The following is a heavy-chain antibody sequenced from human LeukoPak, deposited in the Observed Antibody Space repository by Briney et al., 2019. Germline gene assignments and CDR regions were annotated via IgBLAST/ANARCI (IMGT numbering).Heavy chain of an antibody. V-gene: IGHV3-33*01. Sequence: GGSLRLSCAASGFTFITYGMYWVRQAPGKGLEWVAVIWYDGSNKYYADSVKGRFTISRDNSKNTLYLQMSSLRVEDTAVYYCARAPAFSGSGFYLDYWGQGTLVTVSS. J-gene: IGHJ4*02. CDR1: GFTFITYG. D-gene: IGHD3-22*01. CDR2: IWYDGSNK. CDR3: ARAPAFSGSGFYLDY.